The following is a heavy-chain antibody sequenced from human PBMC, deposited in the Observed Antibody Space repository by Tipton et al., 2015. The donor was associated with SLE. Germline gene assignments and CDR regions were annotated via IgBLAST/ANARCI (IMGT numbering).Heavy chain of an antibody. J-gene: IGHJ4*02. CDR2: INHSGST. Sequence: TLSLTCAVYGGSFSGYYWSWIRQPPGKGLEWIGEINHSGSTNYNPSLKSRVTISVDTSKNQFSLKLSSVTAADTAVYYCATLKFFGELGIGRDYWGEGTLVTVSS. D-gene: IGHD3-3*01. CDR3: ATLKFFGELGIGRDY. V-gene: IGHV4-34*01. CDR1: GGSFSGYY.